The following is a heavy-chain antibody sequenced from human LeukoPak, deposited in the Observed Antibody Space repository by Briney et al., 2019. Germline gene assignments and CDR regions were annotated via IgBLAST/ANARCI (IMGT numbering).Heavy chain of an antibody. CDR3: ARDGDPYGSGSYWKEQMSY. D-gene: IGHD3-10*01. CDR1: GFTFSSYA. CDR2: IKQDGSEK. Sequence: PGGSLRLSCAASGFTFSSYAMSWVRQAPGKGLEWVANIKQDGSEKYYVDSVKGRFTISRDNAKNSLYLQMNSLRAEDTAVYYCARDGDPYGSGSYWKEQMSYWGQGTLVTVSS. J-gene: IGHJ4*02. V-gene: IGHV3-7*01.